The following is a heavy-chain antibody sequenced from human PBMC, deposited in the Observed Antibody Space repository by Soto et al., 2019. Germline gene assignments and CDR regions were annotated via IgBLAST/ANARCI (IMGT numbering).Heavy chain of an antibody. D-gene: IGHD3-10*01. V-gene: IGHV3-49*03. J-gene: IGHJ3*02. CDR3: TRDSYYGSGSYYKSAFDI. Sequence: RIACTACGLTLGDSAMGLFRQAPGKGLEWVGFIRSKAYGGTTEYAASVKGRFTISRDDSKSIAYLQMNSLKTEDTAVYYCTRDSYYGSGSYYKSAFDIWGQGTMVTVSS. CDR2: IRSKAYGGTT. CDR1: GLTLGDSA.